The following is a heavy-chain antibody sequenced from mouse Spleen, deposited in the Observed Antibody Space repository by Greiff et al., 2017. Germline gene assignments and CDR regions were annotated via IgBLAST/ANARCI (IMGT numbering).Heavy chain of an antibody. J-gene: IGHJ2*01. CDR3: ARIRNYFDY. Sequence: VQLQQSGPGLVKPSQSLSLTCSVTGYSITSGYYWNWIRQFPGNKLEWMGYISYDGSNNYNPSLKNRISITRDTSKNQFFLKLNSVTTEDTATYYCARIRNYFDYWGQGTTLTVSS. CDR1: GYSITSGYY. CDR2: ISYDGSN. V-gene: IGHV3-6*01.